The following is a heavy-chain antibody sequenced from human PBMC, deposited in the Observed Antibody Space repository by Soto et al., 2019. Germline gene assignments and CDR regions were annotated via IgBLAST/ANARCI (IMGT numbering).Heavy chain of an antibody. CDR1: GFTFSNYT. V-gene: IGHV3-21*01. CDR3: ARDSVYSNYYYYYGMDV. D-gene: IGHD4-4*01. J-gene: IGHJ6*02. CDR2: ISSSSSYM. Sequence: GGSLRLSCAASGFTFSNYTMNWVRQAPGKGLEWVSSISSSSSYMQYADSAKGRFTISRDNAKNSLYLQMNSLRAEDTAVYYCARDSVYSNYYYYYGMDVWGQGTTVTVSS.